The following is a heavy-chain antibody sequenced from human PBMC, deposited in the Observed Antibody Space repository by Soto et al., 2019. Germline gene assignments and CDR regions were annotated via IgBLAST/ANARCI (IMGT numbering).Heavy chain of an antibody. D-gene: IGHD3-10*01. V-gene: IGHV4-59*08. Sequence: FQKSAPGWGKPSETRSLPGTVFVGPFLIHNSTCFRRPPGKGLGWIGYIIHSGSTSYNPSLMSRVTMSVDTAKTQFSLMLDSVTATDTAVYYCARQGFGSLHGLVDVWGQGTTVIVSS. CDR2: IIHSGST. CDR3: ARQGFGSLHGLVDV. CDR1: VGPFLIHN. J-gene: IGHJ6*02.